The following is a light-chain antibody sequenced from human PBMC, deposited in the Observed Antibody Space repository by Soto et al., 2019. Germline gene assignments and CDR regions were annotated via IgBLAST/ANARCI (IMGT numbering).Light chain of an antibody. CDR1: SSDVGAYDY. V-gene: IGLV2-11*01. CDR3: CTDAGSYKV. CDR2: HVS. Sequence: QSVPTQPRSVSGSPGQSVTISCTGTSSDVGAYDYVSWYQQHPGKAPKLLIYHVSKRPSGVPDRFSGSKSGNTASLTISGLQAEDEADYYCCTDAGSYKVFGIGTKLTVL. J-gene: IGLJ1*01.